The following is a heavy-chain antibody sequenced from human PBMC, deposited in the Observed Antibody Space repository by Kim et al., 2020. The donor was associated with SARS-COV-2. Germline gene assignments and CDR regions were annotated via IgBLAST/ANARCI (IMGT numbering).Heavy chain of an antibody. V-gene: IGHV3-53*04. Sequence: YADSVKGRFTISRHSSKNTVYLQMNSLRDEDTAVYYCARGGVYGSSAVDIWGQGTMVTVSS. J-gene: IGHJ3*02. D-gene: IGHD3-10*01. CDR3: ARGGVYGSSAVDI.